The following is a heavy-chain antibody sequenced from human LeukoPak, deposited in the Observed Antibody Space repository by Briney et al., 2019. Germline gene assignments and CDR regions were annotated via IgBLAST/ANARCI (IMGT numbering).Heavy chain of an antibody. J-gene: IGHJ3*02. D-gene: IGHD3-22*01. CDR1: GGSFGGYY. Sequence: SETLSLTCAVYGGSFGGYYWSWIRQPPGKGLEWIGEINHSGTTNYNPSLTSRVTISVDTSKNQFSLKLSSVTAADTAVYYCARGGDSSGYYLLDAFDIWGQGTMVTVSS. CDR3: ARGGDSSGYYLLDAFDI. CDR2: INHSGTT. V-gene: IGHV4-34*01.